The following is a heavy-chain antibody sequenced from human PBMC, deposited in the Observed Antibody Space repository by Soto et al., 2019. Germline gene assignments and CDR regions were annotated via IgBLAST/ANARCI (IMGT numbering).Heavy chain of an antibody. Sequence: QVQLQESGLGLVKPSETLSLTCTVSGGAISGYYWTWIRQTAGKGLEWIGRIYSSGGTKYNPSLKNRVDMSLDMSKNQFSLRLSSVTAADTAVYYCARGQRFSDSFDPWGQGTLVTVSS. CDR1: GGAISGYY. V-gene: IGHV4-4*07. J-gene: IGHJ5*02. CDR3: ARGQRFSDSFDP. CDR2: IYSSGGT. D-gene: IGHD3-3*01.